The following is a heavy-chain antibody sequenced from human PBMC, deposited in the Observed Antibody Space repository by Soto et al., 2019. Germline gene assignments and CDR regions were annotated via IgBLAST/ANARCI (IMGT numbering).Heavy chain of an antibody. V-gene: IGHV4-59*01. D-gene: IGHD6-13*01. J-gene: IGHJ6*02. CDR3: ARDGAAAGYYYGMDV. CDR1: GGSISSYY. Sequence: SXGSLSLPCTVSGGSISSYYWSWIRQPPGKGLEWIGYIYYSGSTNYNPSLKSRVTISVDTSKNQFSLKLSSVTAADTAVYYCARDGAAAGYYYGMDVWGQGTTVTVSS. CDR2: IYYSGST.